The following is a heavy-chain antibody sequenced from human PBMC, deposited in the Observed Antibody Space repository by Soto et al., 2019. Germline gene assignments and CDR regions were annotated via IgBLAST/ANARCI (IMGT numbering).Heavy chain of an antibody. V-gene: IGHV1-69*13. Sequence: SVKVSCKASGGTFSSYSISWVLQAPGQGLEWMGGIIPIFGTANYAQKFQGRVTITADESTSTAYMELSSLRSEDTAVYYCASSPPTVVPAAIRPVYNWFDPWGQGTLVTFS. CDR3: ASSPPTVVPAAIRPVYNWFDP. D-gene: IGHD2-2*02. J-gene: IGHJ5*02. CDR2: IIPIFGTA. CDR1: GGTFSSYS.